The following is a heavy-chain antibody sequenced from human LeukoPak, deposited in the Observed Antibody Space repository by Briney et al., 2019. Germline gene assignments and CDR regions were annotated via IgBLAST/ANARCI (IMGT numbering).Heavy chain of an antibody. J-gene: IGHJ4*02. D-gene: IGHD4-17*01. Sequence: SETLFLTCTVSGGSISSSSYYWGWIRQPPGKGLEWIGNIYYSGSTYQNPSLKSRVTISVDTSKNQLSLKLSSATAADTAVYYCARRPPYGDYYFDNWGQGTLVTVSS. CDR2: IYYSGST. CDR1: GGSISSSSYY. CDR3: ARRPPYGDYYFDN. V-gene: IGHV4-39*01.